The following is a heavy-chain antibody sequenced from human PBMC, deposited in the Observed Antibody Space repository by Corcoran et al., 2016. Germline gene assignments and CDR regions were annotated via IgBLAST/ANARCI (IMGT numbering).Heavy chain of an antibody. V-gene: IGHV4-34*01. CDR3: ARRPGGGALARSVDTAMVPYYYYYYGMDV. CDR1: GGSFSGYY. D-gene: IGHD5-18*01. J-gene: IGHJ6*02. Sequence: QVQLQQWGAGLLKPSETLSLTCAVYGGSFSGYYWSWIRQPPGKGLEWIGEINHSGSTNYNPSLKSRVTISVDTSKNQFSLKLSSVTAADTAVYYWARRPGGGALARSVDTAMVPYYYYYYGMDVWGQGTTVTVSS. CDR2: INHSGST.